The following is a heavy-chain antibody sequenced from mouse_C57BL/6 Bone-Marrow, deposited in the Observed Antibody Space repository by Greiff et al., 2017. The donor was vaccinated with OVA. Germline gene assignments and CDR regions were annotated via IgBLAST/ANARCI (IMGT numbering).Heavy chain of an antibody. CDR1: GYTFTSYW. Sequence: VKLQQPGAELVKPGASVKLSCKASGYTFTSYWMQWVKQRPGQGLEWIGEIDPSDSYTNYNQKFKGKATLTVDTSSSTAYMQLSSLTSEDSAVYYCARSPDGYYVSYWGQGTTLTVSS. CDR3: ARSPDGYYVSY. J-gene: IGHJ2*01. CDR2: IDPSDSYT. V-gene: IGHV1-50*01. D-gene: IGHD2-3*01.